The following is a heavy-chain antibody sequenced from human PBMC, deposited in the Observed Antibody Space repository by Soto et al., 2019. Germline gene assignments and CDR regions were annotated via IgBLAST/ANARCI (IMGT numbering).Heavy chain of an antibody. Sequence: QVQLQESGPGLVKPSQTLSLTCTVSGGSISSGGYYWSWIRQHPGKGLEWIGYIYYSGSTYYNPSLKSRVTISVDTSKNQFSLKLSSVTAADTAVYYCARGAGKVVTMVRGVTRYFDYWGQGTLVTVSS. CDR2: IYYSGST. CDR1: GGSISSGGYY. CDR3: ARGAGKVVTMVRGVTRYFDY. D-gene: IGHD3-10*01. J-gene: IGHJ4*02. V-gene: IGHV4-31*03.